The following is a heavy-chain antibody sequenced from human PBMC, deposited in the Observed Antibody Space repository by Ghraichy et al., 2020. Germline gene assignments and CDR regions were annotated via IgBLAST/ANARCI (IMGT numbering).Heavy chain of an antibody. Sequence: SETLSLTCTVSGGSISSSSYYWGWIRQPPGKGLEWIGSIYYSGSTYYNPSLKSRVTISVDTSKNQFSLKLSSVTAADTAVYYCARQRDFWSGYCPYWGQGTLVTVSS. D-gene: IGHD3-3*01. J-gene: IGHJ4*02. V-gene: IGHV4-39*01. CDR1: GGSISSSSYY. CDR3: ARQRDFWSGYCPY. CDR2: IYYSGST.